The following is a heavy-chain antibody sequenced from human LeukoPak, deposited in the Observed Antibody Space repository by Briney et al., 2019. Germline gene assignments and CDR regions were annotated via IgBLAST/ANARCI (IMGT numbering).Heavy chain of an antibody. D-gene: IGHD3-22*01. CDR2: INPNSGGT. V-gene: IGHV1-2*06. Sequence: ASVKVSCKASGYTFTGYYMHWVRQAPGQGLEWMGRINPNSGGTNYAQKFQGRVTMTRDTSISTAYMELSRLRSDDTAVCYCARVRYYYDSSGPVDYWGQGTLVTVSS. J-gene: IGHJ4*02. CDR1: GYTFTGYY. CDR3: ARVRYYYDSSGPVDY.